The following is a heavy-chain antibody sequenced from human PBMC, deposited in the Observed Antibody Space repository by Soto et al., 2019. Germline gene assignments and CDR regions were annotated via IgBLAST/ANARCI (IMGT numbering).Heavy chain of an antibody. CDR2: INPNNGDT. V-gene: IGHV1-2*02. CDR1: GYTFIAYY. CDR3: ARGKDIVLPGPNWFDP. Sequence: ASVKVSWKACGYTFIAYYVHWVRQAPGQGLEWMGWINPNNGDTDYAQKFQGRVTMTRDTSIRTVYLELSSLISDDTVVYYCARGKDIVLPGPNWFDPWGQGTLVTVSS. D-gene: IGHD2-8*02. J-gene: IGHJ5*02.